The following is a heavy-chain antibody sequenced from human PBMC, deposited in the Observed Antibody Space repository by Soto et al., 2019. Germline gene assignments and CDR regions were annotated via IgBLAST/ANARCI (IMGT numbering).Heavy chain of an antibody. V-gene: IGHV3-53*01. CDR2: IYSGGST. CDR1: GFTVSSNY. J-gene: IGHJ6*02. CDR3: ARDSAAGFDVYYYYGMDV. Sequence: GGSLRLSCAASGFTVSSNYMSWVRQAPGKGLEWVSVIYSGGSTYYADSVKGRFTISRDNSKNTLYLQMNSLRAEDTAVYYCARDSAAGFDVYYYYGMDVWGQGTTVTVSS. D-gene: IGHD6-13*01.